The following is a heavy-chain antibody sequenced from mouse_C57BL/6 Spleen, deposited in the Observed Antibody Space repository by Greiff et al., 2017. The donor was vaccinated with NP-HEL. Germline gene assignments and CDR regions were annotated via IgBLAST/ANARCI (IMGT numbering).Heavy chain of an antibody. CDR1: GFNIKDYY. D-gene: IGHD1-1*01. CDR2: IDPEDGDT. Sequence: EVKLQESGAELVRPGASVKLSCTASGFNIKDYYMHWVKQRPEQGLEWIGRIDPEDGDTEYAPKFQGKATMTADTSSNTAYLQLSSLTSEDTAVYYCTQVYYGSSYGYAMDYWGQGTSVTVSS. V-gene: IGHV14-1*01. CDR3: TQVYYGSSYGYAMDY. J-gene: IGHJ4*01.